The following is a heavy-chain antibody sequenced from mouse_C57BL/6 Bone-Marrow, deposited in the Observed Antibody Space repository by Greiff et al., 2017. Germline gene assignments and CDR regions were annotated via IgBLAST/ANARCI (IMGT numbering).Heavy chain of an antibody. CDR2: INSDGGST. CDR1: EYEFPSHD. D-gene: IGHD1-1*01. J-gene: IGHJ4*01. CDR3: ASDYYGSSSYYAMDY. Sequence: EVQLVESGGGLVQPGESLKLSCESNEYEFPSHDMSWVRKTPEKRLELVAAINSDGGSTYYPDTMERRFIISRDNTKKTLYLQMSSLRSEDTALYYCASDYYGSSSYYAMDYWGQGTSVTVSS. V-gene: IGHV5-2*01.